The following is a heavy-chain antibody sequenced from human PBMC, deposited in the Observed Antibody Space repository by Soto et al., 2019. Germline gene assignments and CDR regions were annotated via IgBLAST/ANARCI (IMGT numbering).Heavy chain of an antibody. CDR1: GFSLSTSGVG. J-gene: IGHJ4*02. D-gene: IGHD3-10*01. CDR3: AHSLTMVRGVIPFDY. Sequence: QITLKESGPTLVKPTQTLTLTCTFSGFSLSTSGVGVGWIRQPPGKALEWLALIYWDDDKRYSPSLKSRLTITKDTSKNQVVLTMSNMDPVDTATYYCAHSLTMVRGVIPFDYWDQGTLVTVSS. CDR2: IYWDDDK. V-gene: IGHV2-5*02.